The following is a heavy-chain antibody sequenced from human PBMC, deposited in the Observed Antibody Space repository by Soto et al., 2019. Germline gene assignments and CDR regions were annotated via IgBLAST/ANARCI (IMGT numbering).Heavy chain of an antibody. CDR3: TTDLPNFVVVVDYFDY. Sequence: GSLRLSCAASVFTFRNAWMSWVRQAPGKGLEWVGRIKSKTDGGTTDYAAPVKGRFTISRDDSKNTLYLQMNSLKTEDTAVYYCTTDLPNFVVVVDYFDYWGQGTLVTVSS. J-gene: IGHJ4*02. V-gene: IGHV3-15*01. D-gene: IGHD2-15*01. CDR2: IKSKTDGGTT. CDR1: VFTFRNAW.